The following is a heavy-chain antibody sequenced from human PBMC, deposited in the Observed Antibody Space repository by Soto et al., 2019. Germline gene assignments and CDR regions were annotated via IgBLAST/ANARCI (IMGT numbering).Heavy chain of an antibody. Sequence: SETLSLTCAVYGGSFSGYYWSWIRQPPGKGLEWIGEINHSGSTNYNPSLKSRVTISVDTSKNQFSLKLSSVTAADTAVYYCARGLRWRPDYWGQGTLVTVSS. J-gene: IGHJ4*02. CDR1: GGSFSGYY. CDR2: INHSGST. CDR3: ARGLRWRPDY. V-gene: IGHV4-34*01.